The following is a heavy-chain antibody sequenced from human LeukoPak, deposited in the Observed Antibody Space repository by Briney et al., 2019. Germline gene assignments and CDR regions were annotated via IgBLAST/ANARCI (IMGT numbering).Heavy chain of an antibody. J-gene: IGHJ4*02. Sequence: SETLSLTCAVYGGSFSGYYWSWIRQPPGKGLEWIGEINHSGSTNYNPSLKSRVTISVDTSKNQFSLKLSSVTAADTAVYYCAVGAHTAMERGLDYWGQGTLVTVSS. D-gene: IGHD5-18*01. CDR3: AVGAHTAMERGLDY. CDR1: GGSFSGYY. V-gene: IGHV4-34*01. CDR2: INHSGST.